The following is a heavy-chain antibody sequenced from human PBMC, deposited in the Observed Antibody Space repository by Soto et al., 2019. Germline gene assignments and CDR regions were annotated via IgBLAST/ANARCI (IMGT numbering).Heavy chain of an antibody. D-gene: IGHD6-13*01. V-gene: IGHV6-1*01. CDR3: VRVACEQLVHWFDP. CDR2: TYYRSKWYS. J-gene: IGHJ5*02. CDR1: GDSVSSNSSA. Sequence: PSQTLPLTCAIFGDSVSSNSSAWNCIRQSPSKGLEWLGRTYYRSKWYSDYAVSVKSRISINPDTSKNQFSLQLNSVTPEDTAVYYCVRVACEQLVHWFDPWGQGTLVTVSS.